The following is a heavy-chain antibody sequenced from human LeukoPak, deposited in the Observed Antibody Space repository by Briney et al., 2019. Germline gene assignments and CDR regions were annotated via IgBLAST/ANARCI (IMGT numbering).Heavy chain of an antibody. CDR1: GYSFTNYW. CDR2: IYPDDSES. Sequence: GESLKISCEASGYSFTNYWIGWVRQMPGKGLEWMGIIYPDDSESKYSPSFQGQVTISADKSISTAYLQWSSLKASDTAMYYCARSRDSSGYYYLRWGQGTLVTVSS. CDR3: ARSRDSSGYYYLR. V-gene: IGHV5-51*01. D-gene: IGHD3-22*01. J-gene: IGHJ4*02.